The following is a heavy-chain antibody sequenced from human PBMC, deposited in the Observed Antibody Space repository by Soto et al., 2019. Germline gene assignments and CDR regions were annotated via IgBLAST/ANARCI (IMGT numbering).Heavy chain of an antibody. Sequence: QVQLVESGGGVVQPGRSLRLSCAASGFTFSSYAMHWVRQAPGKGLEWVAVISYDGSNKYYADSVKGRFTISRDNSKNTLYLQMNSLRAEDTAVYYCARDRETYSSGWTYYFDYWGHGTLVTVSS. CDR1: GFTFSSYA. CDR2: ISYDGSNK. CDR3: ARDRETYSSGWTYYFDY. D-gene: IGHD6-19*01. J-gene: IGHJ4*01. V-gene: IGHV3-30-3*01.